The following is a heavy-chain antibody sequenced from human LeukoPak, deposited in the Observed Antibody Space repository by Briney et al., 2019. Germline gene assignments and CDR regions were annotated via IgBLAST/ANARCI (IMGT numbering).Heavy chain of an antibody. CDR1: GYTVTRYY. V-gene: IGHV1-2*02. J-gene: IGHJ4*02. Sequence: ASVKVSCKASGYTVTRYYMHWVRQAPGQGLEWMGWINPNSGGTNYAQKFQGRVTMTRDTSISTAYMELSRLRSDDTAVYYCARGEEASLEEITIFGVVIPYDYWGQGTLVTVSS. D-gene: IGHD3-3*01. CDR2: INPNSGGT. CDR3: ARGEEASLEEITIFGVVIPYDY.